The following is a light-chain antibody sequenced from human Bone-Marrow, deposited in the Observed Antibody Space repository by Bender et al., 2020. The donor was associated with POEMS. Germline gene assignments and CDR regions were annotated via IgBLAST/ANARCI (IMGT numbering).Light chain of an antibody. Sequence: SYELTQTPAVSVSPGQTASITCSGDDLGDKYVSWYQQKPGQSPVLVIYQDTKRPSGIPERFSGSNSGNTATLTISGTQAMDEADYYCQAWDTYSVIFGGGTKLTVL. CDR3: QAWDTYSVI. J-gene: IGLJ2*01. CDR2: QDT. CDR1: DLGDKY. V-gene: IGLV3-1*01.